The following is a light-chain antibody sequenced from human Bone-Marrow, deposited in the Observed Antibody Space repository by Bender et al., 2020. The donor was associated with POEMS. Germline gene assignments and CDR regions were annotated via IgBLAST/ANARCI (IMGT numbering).Light chain of an antibody. CDR2: QSN. V-gene: IGLV3-1*01. Sequence: SYELTQPPSVSVSPGQTASISCSGDRLGHKYACWYQQRPGQSPVLVIYQSNKRPSGVPDRFSGSKSGTSASLAISGLQSEDEADYYCAAWEDSLNGWVFGGGTKLTVL. J-gene: IGLJ3*02. CDR1: RLGHKY. CDR3: AAWEDSLNGWV.